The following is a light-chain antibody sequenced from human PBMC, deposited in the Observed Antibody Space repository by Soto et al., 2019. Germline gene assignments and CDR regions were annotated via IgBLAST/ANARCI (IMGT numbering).Light chain of an antibody. CDR1: SSNIGAGYD. J-gene: IGLJ3*02. CDR3: ASWDDSLNGPV. Sequence: QSVLTQPPSVSGAPGQRVTISCTGSSSNIGAGYDVHWYQQLPGTAPKLLIYGNSNRPSGVPDRFSGSKSGTSASLAITGLQADDEADYFCASWDDSLNGPVFGGGTKVTVL. V-gene: IGLV1-40*01. CDR2: GNS.